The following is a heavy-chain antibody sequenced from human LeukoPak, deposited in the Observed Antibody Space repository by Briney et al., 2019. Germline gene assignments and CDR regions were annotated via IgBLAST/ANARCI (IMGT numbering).Heavy chain of an antibody. CDR3: ASKSTDHGELRFDY. V-gene: IGHV4-61*01. CDR1: GGSISSSSYF. CDR2: IYYTGTT. D-gene: IGHD4-17*01. Sequence: SETLSLTCTVSGGSISSSSYFWSWIRQSPGKGLEWIGYIYYTGTTNYNPSLKSRVTISVDTSKNQFSLKVNSVTAADTGVYYCASKSTDHGELRFDYWGQGTLVTVSS. J-gene: IGHJ4*02.